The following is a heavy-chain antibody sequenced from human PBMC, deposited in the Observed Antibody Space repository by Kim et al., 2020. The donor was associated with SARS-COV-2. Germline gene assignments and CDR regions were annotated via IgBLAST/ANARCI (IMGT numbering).Heavy chain of an antibody. CDR2: INYNSGRI. D-gene: IGHD6-25*01. V-gene: IGHV3-9*01. CDR1: GFIFDDSA. Sequence: GGSLRLSCAASGFIFDDSAMHWVRQAPGKGLEWVSGINYNSGRIGYADSVKGRFTISRDNAKKSLYLQMNSLSDEDTALYYCAKARLTDSNWFDPWGQGTLVTVSS. CDR3: AKARLTDSNWFDP. J-gene: IGHJ5*02.